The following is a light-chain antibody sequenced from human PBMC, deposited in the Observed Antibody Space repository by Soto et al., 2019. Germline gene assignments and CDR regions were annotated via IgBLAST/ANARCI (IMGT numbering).Light chain of an antibody. V-gene: IGLV2-14*01. CDR3: ISYTSGSTLYV. CDR2: EVS. Sequence: QSVLTQPASVSGSPGQSITISGTGTSSDVGGYNYVSWYQQHPGKAPKLMIYEVSNRPSGISNRFSGSKSGNTASLTISGLQAEDEADYYCISYTSGSTLYVFGTGTKVTVL. J-gene: IGLJ1*01. CDR1: SSDVGGYNY.